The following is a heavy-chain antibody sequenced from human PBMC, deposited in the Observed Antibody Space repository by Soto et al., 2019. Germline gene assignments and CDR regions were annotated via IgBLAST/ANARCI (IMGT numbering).Heavy chain of an antibody. CDR3: EGGNEYEKIGY. D-gene: IGHD3-3*01. CDR1: GGSISSRGYY. Sequence: SETLSLTCTVSGGSISSRGYYCSWIRQFPGKGLEWIGYISYSESTDYNPSLKSRVTISADTPKNQFSLKLSSVTAADTAVYYCEGGNEYEKIGYWGQGDQVTVSS. CDR2: ISYSEST. J-gene: IGHJ4*02. V-gene: IGHV4-31*03.